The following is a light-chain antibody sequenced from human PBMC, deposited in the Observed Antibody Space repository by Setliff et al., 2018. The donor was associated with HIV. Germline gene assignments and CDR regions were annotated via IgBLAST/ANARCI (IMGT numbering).Light chain of an antibody. J-gene: IGLJ1*01. V-gene: IGLV2-14*03. CDR1: SSDVGGYKY. CDR2: DVG. Sequence: SVLTQPASVSGSPGQSITISCTGTSSDVGGYKYVSWYQQHPGKAPKLMIYDVGNRPSGVSNRFSGSKSGNTASLTISGLQAEDEADYYCSSYTTISTYVFGTGTK. CDR3: SSYTTISTYV.